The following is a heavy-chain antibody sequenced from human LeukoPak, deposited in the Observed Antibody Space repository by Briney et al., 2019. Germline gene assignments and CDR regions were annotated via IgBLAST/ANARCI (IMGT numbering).Heavy chain of an antibody. CDR3: ARGGGYGSDRGGWFDP. Sequence: SETLSLTCIVSGGSISSYYWSWIRQPPGKGLEWIGYIYYSGSTNYNPSLKSRVTISVDTSKNQFSLKLSSVTAADTAVYYCARGGGYGSDRGGWFDPWGQGTLVTVSS. CDR2: IYYSGST. D-gene: IGHD3-10*01. CDR1: GGSISSYY. V-gene: IGHV4-59*12. J-gene: IGHJ5*02.